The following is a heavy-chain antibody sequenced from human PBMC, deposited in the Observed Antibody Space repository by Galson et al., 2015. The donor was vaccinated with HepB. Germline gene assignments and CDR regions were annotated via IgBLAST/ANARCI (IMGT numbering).Heavy chain of an antibody. Sequence: SLRLSCAASGFSFSNAWIHWVRQAPGKGLEWVGRIYSKADGGTTDYAAPVQGRFTISRDDSKNTLYLQMNGLKTEDTAVYYCTTLYRLDPWGQGTLVTVSS. CDR1: GFSFSNAW. D-gene: IGHD4-11*01. V-gene: IGHV3-15*07. CDR2: IYSKADGGTT. J-gene: IGHJ5*02. CDR3: TTLYRLDP.